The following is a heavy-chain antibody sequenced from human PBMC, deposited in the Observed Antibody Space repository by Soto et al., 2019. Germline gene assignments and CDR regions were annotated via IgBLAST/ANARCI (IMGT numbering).Heavy chain of an antibody. J-gene: IGHJ1*01. V-gene: IGHV3-33*01. CDR1: GFTFSSYG. CDR2: IWYDGSNK. CDR3: ARDRAAAGTEYFQH. D-gene: IGHD6-13*01. Sequence: QVQLVESGGGVVQPGRSLRLSCAASGFTFSSYGMHWVRQAPGKGLEWVAVIWYDGSNKYYADSVKGRFTISRDNSKNTLYPQMNSLRAEDTAVYYCARDRAAAGTEYFQHWGQGTLVTVSS.